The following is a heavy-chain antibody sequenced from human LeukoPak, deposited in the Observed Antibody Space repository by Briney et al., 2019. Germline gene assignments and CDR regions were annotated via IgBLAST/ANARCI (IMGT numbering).Heavy chain of an antibody. CDR3: ARDRAAAMEYYYMDV. CDR2: ISGSGGSS. V-gene: IGHV3-23*01. CDR1: GFTFSSYA. D-gene: IGHD2-2*01. Sequence: GGSLRLSCAASGFTFSSYAMSWVRQAPGKGLEWVSAISGSGGSSYYADSVKGRFTISRDNSKNTLYLQMNSLRAEDTAVYYCARDRAAAMEYYYMDVWGKETTVTVSS. J-gene: IGHJ6*03.